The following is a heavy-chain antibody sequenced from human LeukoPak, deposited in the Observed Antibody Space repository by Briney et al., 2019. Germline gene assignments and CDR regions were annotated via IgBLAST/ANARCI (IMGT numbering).Heavy chain of an antibody. CDR1: GGSISSYY. J-gene: IGHJ6*03. Sequence: SETLSLTCTVSGGSISSYYWGWVRQPPGKGLEWIANIYYSGSTYYNPSLKSRVTISLDTSKNQFSLKLSSVTAADTAVYFCVGYSYGFYYYYFMDVWGKGTTVTVSS. CDR3: VGYSYGFYYYYFMDV. CDR2: IYYSGST. D-gene: IGHD5-18*01. V-gene: IGHV4-39*07.